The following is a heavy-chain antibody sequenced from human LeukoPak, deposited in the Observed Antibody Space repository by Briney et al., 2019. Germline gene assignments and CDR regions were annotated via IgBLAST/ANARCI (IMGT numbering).Heavy chain of an antibody. V-gene: IGHV4-61*02. CDR1: GGSISSGSYY. D-gene: IGHD1-26*01. CDR2: IYTSGST. CDR3: ARDEGVGAWAFDY. J-gene: IGHJ4*02. Sequence: SETLSLTXTVSGGSISSGSYYWSWIRQPAGEGLEWIGRIYTSGSTNYNPSLKSRVTISVDTSKNQFSLKLSSVTAADTAVYYCARDEGVGAWAFDYWGQGTLVTVSS.